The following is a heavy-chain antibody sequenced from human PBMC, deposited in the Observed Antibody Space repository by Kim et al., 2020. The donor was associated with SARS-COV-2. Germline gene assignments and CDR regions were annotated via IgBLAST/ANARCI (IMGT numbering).Heavy chain of an antibody. J-gene: IGHJ3*02. D-gene: IGHD4-17*01. Sequence: GGSLRLSCAASGFTFSSYAMSWVRQAPGKGLEWVSAISGSGGSTYYAGSVKGRFTISRDNSKNTLYLQMNSLRAEDTAVYYCLGHYGAFDIWGQGTMVTVSS. CDR1: GFTFSSYA. CDR2: ISGSGGST. V-gene: IGHV3-23*01. CDR3: LGHYGAFDI.